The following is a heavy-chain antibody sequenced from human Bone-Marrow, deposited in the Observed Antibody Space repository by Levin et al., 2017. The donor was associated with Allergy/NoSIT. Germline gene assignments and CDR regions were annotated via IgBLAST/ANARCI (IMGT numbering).Heavy chain of an antibody. Sequence: ASVKVSCKASGYTFTGYHIHWVRQAPGQGLEWMGWFNPNSGGADYAQKFQGRVTMTRDTSFSTAYMELSRLRSDDTAVYYCVRVYYYDGSGYYYEDSWGQGTRVNVSS. CDR1: GYTFTGYH. CDR3: VRVYYYDGSGYYYEDS. D-gene: IGHD3-22*01. J-gene: IGHJ4*02. CDR2: FNPNSGGA. V-gene: IGHV1-2*02.